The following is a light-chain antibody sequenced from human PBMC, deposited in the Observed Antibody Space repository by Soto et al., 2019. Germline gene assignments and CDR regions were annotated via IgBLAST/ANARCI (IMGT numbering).Light chain of an antibody. Sequence: QSALTQPASVSGSPGQSITISCTGTSSDVGGYNYVSWYQQHPGKAPKLMIYEVSNRPSGVSNRFSGSKSGNTASLTISGLQAEDEADYYCSSYTSINTWVFGGGTQLTV. CDR3: SSYTSINTWV. CDR1: SSDVGGYNY. CDR2: EVS. J-gene: IGLJ3*02. V-gene: IGLV2-14*01.